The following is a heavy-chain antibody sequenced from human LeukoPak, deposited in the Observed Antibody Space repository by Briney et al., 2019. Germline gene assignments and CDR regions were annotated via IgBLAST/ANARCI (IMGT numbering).Heavy chain of an antibody. CDR3: VTNGGGDSGYGNFDY. D-gene: IGHD5-12*01. J-gene: IGHJ4*02. Sequence: GRSLRLSCAVSGFTFDDYAMHWVRHVPGKGLEWVSGINWNSDSIGYAVRGRFTISRDNAKNSLYLQMNSLRVEDTALYYCVTNGGGDSGYGNFDYWGQGTLVTVSS. CDR1: GFTFDDYA. CDR2: INWNSDSI. V-gene: IGHV3-9*01.